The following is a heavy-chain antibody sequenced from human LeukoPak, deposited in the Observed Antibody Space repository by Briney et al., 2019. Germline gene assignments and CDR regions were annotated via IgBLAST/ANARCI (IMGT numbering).Heavy chain of an antibody. Sequence: GGSLRLSCAASGFTFSSSAMSWVRQAPGKGLEWVSTISGSGSGSSTYYADSVKGRFTISRDNSRNTLYLQMNSLRAEDTAVYYCAKSGYNRFDYWGQGTLVTVSS. CDR1: GFTFSSSA. D-gene: IGHD5-24*01. CDR2: ISGSGSGSST. CDR3: AKSGYNRFDY. J-gene: IGHJ4*02. V-gene: IGHV3-23*01.